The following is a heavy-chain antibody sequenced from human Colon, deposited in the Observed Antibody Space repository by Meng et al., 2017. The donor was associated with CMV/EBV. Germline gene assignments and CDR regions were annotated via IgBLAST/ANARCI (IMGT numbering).Heavy chain of an antibody. V-gene: IGHV3-30*04. CDR1: GFTFSTFA. D-gene: IGHD5-12*01. Sequence: GESLKISCAASGFTFSTFAMHWGRQAPGKGLEWVAVISYDGRNTYYADSVKGRFTISRDNSKNTLYLQMNNLRPDDTAVYYCTRRRGYGGPFDYWGQGMLVTVS. CDR2: ISYDGRNT. J-gene: IGHJ4*02. CDR3: TRRRGYGGPFDY.